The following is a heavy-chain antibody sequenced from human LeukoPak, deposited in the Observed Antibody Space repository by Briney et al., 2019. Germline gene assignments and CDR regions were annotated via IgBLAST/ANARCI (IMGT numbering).Heavy chain of an antibody. CDR2: INSDGSST. V-gene: IGHV3-74*01. J-gene: IGHJ4*02. CDR3: ARVGYYDFWSGYYPSYFDY. CDR1: GFTFSSYW. D-gene: IGHD3-3*01. Sequence: PGGSLRLSCAASGFTFSSYWMHWVRQAPGKGLVWVSRINSDGSSTSYADSVKGRFTISRDNAKNTLYLQMNSLRAEDTAVYYCARVGYYDFWSGYYPSYFDYWGQRTLVTVSS.